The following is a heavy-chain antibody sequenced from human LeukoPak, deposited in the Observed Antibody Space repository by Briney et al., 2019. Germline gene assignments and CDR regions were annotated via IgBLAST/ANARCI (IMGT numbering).Heavy chain of an antibody. D-gene: IGHD2-2*01. J-gene: IGHJ4*02. V-gene: IGHV3-23*01. Sequence: GGSLRLSCAASGFTLSSYGMSWVRQAPGKGLEWVSAISANGADIYYADSVKGRFTISRDNVKNSLYLQMNSLRAEDTALYYCARGRSTFDYWGQGTLVTVSS. CDR3: ARGRSTFDY. CDR1: GFTLSSYG. CDR2: ISANGADI.